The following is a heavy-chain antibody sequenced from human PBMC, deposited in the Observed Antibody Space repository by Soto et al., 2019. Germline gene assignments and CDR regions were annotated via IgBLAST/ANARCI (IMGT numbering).Heavy chain of an antibody. V-gene: IGHV1-18*01. J-gene: IGHJ3*02. Sequence: QVQLVQSGAEVKKPGASVKVSCKASGYTFTSYGISWVRQAPGHGLEWMGWISAYNGNTNYAQKLQGRVTMTTDTSTSTAYMGLRSLRSDDTAVYYCARGWYYTGSIAARPGAFDIWGQGTMVTVSS. CDR3: ARGWYYTGSIAARPGAFDI. D-gene: IGHD6-6*01. CDR1: GYTFTSYG. CDR2: ISAYNGNT.